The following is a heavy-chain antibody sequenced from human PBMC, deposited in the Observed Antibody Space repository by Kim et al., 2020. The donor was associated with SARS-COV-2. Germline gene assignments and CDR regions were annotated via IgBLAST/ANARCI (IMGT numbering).Heavy chain of an antibody. D-gene: IGHD3-10*01. CDR2: INHSGST. CDR1: GGSFSGYY. V-gene: IGHV4-34*01. CDR3: ASRRASRYYGSGSYHTFDY. J-gene: IGHJ4*02. Sequence: SETLSLTCAVYGGSFSGYYWSWIRQPPGKGLEWIGEINHSGSTNYNPSLKSRVTISVDTSKNQFSLKLSSVTAADTAVYYCASRRASRYYGSGSYHTFDYWGQGTLVTVSS.